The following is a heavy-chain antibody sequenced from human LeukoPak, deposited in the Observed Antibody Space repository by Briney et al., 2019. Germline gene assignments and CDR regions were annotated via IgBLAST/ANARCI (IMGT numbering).Heavy chain of an antibody. J-gene: IGHJ4*02. Sequence: SETLSLTCTVSGGSISSDYWSWIRQSPGKGLEWIGYIYYSGTTSYNPSLKSRVTISLDTSKNQLSLKLSSVTAADTAVYYCARGANWGSPDYWGQGTLVIVSS. V-gene: IGHV4-59*01. CDR3: ARGANWGSPDY. CDR2: IYYSGTT. D-gene: IGHD7-27*01. CDR1: GGSISSDY.